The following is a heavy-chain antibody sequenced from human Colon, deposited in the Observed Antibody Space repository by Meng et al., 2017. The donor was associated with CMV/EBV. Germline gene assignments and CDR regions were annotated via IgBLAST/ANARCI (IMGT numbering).Heavy chain of an antibody. CDR2: VFYIGKT. D-gene: IGHD1-14*01. Sequence: SATLSLTCTVSGGPVNTGSSYWSWIRQSPGKGLEWIGHVFYIGKTNYNPSLKSRVSMSIDPSKNQFSLRLTSVTPADTALYYCARDVVYPYYFDSWGQGIPVTVSS. V-gene: IGHV4-61*01. CDR3: ARDVVYPYYFDS. CDR1: GGPVNTGSSY. J-gene: IGHJ4*02.